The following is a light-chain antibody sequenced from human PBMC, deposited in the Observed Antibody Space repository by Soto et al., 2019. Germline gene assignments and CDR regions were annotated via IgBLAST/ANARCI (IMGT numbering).Light chain of an antibody. CDR2: DAS. Sequence: DIQMTQSPSTLSASVGDRVTITCRASQNINRWFAWYQQKPGKAPKLLIYDASNLYSGVPSRFSGSVSGKVSPLTISGQQSDDFATYCCQQFNTYPAFGQGTKVELK. CDR1: QNINRW. J-gene: IGKJ1*01. CDR3: QQFNTYPA. V-gene: IGKV1-5*01.